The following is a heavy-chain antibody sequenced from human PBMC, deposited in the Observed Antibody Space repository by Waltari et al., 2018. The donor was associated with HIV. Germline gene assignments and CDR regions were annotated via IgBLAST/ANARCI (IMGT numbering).Heavy chain of an antibody. Sequence: EVQLVESGGGPVKPGGSLRLSCRASGFTFNSYSTHLVRQAPGKGLEWISSISSSGTFTHYADSVKGRFTISRDNANKSVYLQMNSLRAEDTAVYYCARDSRDNSWSLNFFDPWGQGTLVTVSS. D-gene: IGHD6-13*01. CDR3: ARDSRDNSWSLNFFDP. V-gene: IGHV3-21*01. J-gene: IGHJ5*02. CDR2: ISSSGTFT. CDR1: GFTFNSYS.